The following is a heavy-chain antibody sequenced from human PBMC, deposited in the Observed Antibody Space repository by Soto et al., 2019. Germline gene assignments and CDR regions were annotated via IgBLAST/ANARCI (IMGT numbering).Heavy chain of an antibody. CDR3: ARSFGVAPAGPSDS. D-gene: IGHD2-2*01. Sequence: PSETLSLTCTVSGGSISSGGYYWSWIRQHPGKGLEWIGYIYYTGSTYYNPSLKSRVTISVDTSKNQFSLKLSSVTAADTAVYYCARSFGVAPAGPSDSWGQRTLATVSS. J-gene: IGHJ4*02. CDR2: IYYTGST. CDR1: GGSISSGGYY. V-gene: IGHV4-31*03.